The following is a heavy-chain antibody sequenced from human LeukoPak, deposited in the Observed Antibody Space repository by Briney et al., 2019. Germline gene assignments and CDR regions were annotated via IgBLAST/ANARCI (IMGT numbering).Heavy chain of an antibody. J-gene: IGHJ4*02. Sequence: SETLSLTCSVTDYSINSGYYWGWIRPPPGKGLEWIGSIYHSGSTYYNPSLKSRVTISVDTSNNQFSLKLSSVTAADTAVYYCARDARAAAGRFDYWGQGTLVTVSS. CDR2: IYHSGST. CDR3: ARDARAAAGRFDY. V-gene: IGHV4-38-2*02. D-gene: IGHD6-13*01. CDR1: DYSINSGYY.